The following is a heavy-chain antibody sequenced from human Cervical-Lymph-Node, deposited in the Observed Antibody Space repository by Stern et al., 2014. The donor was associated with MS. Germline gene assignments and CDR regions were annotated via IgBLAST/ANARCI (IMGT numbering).Heavy chain of an antibody. CDR1: GYSFRSYW. V-gene: IGHV5-51*03. CDR3: VRRYTIGDEDES. D-gene: IGHD4-17*01. J-gene: IGHJ5*02. Sequence: VQLVESGAEVKKPGESLKISCKGSGYSFRSYWIGWVRQMPGKGLEWMGIIWPDDSDTRYNPSFQGQVTISADKSISTAFLQWSSLKASDTAKYYCVRRYTIGDEDESWGQGTLVVGSS. CDR2: IWPDDSDT.